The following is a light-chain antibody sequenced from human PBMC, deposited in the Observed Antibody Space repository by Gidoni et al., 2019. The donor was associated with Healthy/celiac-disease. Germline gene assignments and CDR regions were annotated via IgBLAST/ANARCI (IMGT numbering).Light chain of an antibody. CDR2: AAS. Sequence: IQMTQPPSSLSASVRDRVTITCRASQSISSYLNWYPHTPGKAPKLLIDAASSLQSGVPSRFSSSGAVKDFTLTISSLQPEDFATYYCQQSYSTPWTFXQXTKVEIK. V-gene: IGKV1-39*01. CDR3: QQSYSTPWT. J-gene: IGKJ1*01. CDR1: QSISSY.